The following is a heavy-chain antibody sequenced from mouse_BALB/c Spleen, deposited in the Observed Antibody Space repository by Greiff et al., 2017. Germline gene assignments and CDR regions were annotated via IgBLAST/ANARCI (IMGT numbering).Heavy chain of an antibody. D-gene: IGHD4-1*01. Sequence: EVKLMESGGGLVKPGGSLKISCAASGFTFSSYAMSWVRQSPEKRLEWVAEISSGGSYTYYPDTVTGRFTISRDNAKNTLYLEMSSLRSEDTAMYYCARVAGTSWFAYWGQGTLVTVSA. CDR3: ARVAGTSWFAY. CDR1: GFTFSSYA. CDR2: ISSGGSYT. J-gene: IGHJ3*01. V-gene: IGHV5-9-4*01.